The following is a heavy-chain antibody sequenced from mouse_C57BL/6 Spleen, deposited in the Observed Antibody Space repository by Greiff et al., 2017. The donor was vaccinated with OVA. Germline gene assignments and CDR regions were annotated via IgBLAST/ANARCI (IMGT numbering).Heavy chain of an antibody. V-gene: IGHV1-52*01. J-gene: IGHJ2*01. CDR2: IDPSDSET. D-gene: IGHD1-1*01. Sequence: QVHVKQPGAELVRPGSSVKLSCKASGYTFTSYWMHWVKQRPIQGLEWIGNIDPSDSETHYNHKFTDKATLTVAKSYSTAYMQLNSLTPKDSAVDYCAVITTIVSDFDYWGQGTTLTVSS. CDR3: AVITTIVSDFDY. CDR1: GYTFTSYW.